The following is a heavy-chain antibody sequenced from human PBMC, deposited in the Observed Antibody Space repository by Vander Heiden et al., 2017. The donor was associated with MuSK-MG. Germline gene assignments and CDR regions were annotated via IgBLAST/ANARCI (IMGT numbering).Heavy chain of an antibody. CDR2: IKQDGSEK. D-gene: IGHD3-10*01. CDR1: AFTFSTYW. Sequence: EVQQVESGGGLVQPGGSLRLSCAASAFTFSTYWMSWVRQAPGKGLEWVASIKQDGSEKYYADSVKGRFTISRDNAKNSLYLQMSSLRAEDTAVYYCARGRGLPDWGQGTLVTVSS. J-gene: IGHJ4*02. CDR3: ARGRGLPD. V-gene: IGHV3-7*03.